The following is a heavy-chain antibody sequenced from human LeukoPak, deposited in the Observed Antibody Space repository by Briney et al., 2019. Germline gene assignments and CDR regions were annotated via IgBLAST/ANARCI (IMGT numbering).Heavy chain of an antibody. J-gene: IGHJ4*02. CDR3: ARDRGYSSGWYYFDY. CDR2: IYTSGST. V-gene: IGHV4-4*07. D-gene: IGHD6-19*01. Sequence: SETLSLTCTVSGGSISSYYWSWIRQPAGKGLEWIGRIYTSGSTNYNPSPKSRVTMSVDTSKNQCSLKLSSVTAADTAVYYCARDRGYSSGWYYFDYWGQGTLVTVSS. CDR1: GGSISSYY.